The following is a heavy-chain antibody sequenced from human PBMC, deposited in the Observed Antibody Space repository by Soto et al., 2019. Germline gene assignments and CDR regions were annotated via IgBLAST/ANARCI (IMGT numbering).Heavy chain of an antibody. CDR1: GFTFSSSW. Sequence: EVRLVESGGGLVQPGGSLTLSCAASGFTFSSSWMHWVRQAPGTGLVWVSRINDDGISTSYADSVKSRFTVSRENAKNTLYLQMNSLRAEDTSVYYCARDTYCSRVSFYGGGLHVWGEGTTVTVS. CDR2: INDDGIST. D-gene: IGHD2-15*01. V-gene: IGHV3-74*01. CDR3: ARDTYCSRVSFYGGGLHV. J-gene: IGHJ6*02.